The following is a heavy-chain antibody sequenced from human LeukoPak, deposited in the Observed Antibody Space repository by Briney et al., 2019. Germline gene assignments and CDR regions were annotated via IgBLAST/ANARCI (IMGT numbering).Heavy chain of an antibody. D-gene: IGHD4-23*01. J-gene: IGHJ5*02. V-gene: IGHV4-38-2*01. CDR1: GFSISSDYY. Sequence: SETLSLTCAVSGFSISSDYYWGWIRHPPGKGLEWIGSIYRTGNTYSNSSLKSRVFLSIDTSKNQFSLRLTSVTTADTAVYYCARHSVATPSDAWGQGTLVTVSS. CDR3: ARHSVATPSDA. CDR2: IYRTGNT.